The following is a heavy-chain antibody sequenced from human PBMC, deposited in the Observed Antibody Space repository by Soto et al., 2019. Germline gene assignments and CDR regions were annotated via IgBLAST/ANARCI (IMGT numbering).Heavy chain of an antibody. CDR1: GYTFTSYY. CDR2: INPSGGST. J-gene: IGHJ5*02. V-gene: IGHV1-46*03. D-gene: IGHD5-18*01. Sequence: QVQLVQSGAEVKKPGASVKVSCKASGYTFTSYYMHWVRQAPGQGLEWMGIINPSGGSTSYAQKFQGRVTMTRDTSTSTVYMELSSLRSEDPAVYYCARVYPSDTRYGYVGNNWFDPWGQGTLVTVSS. CDR3: ARVYPSDTRYGYVGNNWFDP.